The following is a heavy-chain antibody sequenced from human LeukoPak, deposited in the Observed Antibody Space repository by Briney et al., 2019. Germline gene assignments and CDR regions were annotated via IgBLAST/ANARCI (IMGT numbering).Heavy chain of an antibody. J-gene: IGHJ4*02. D-gene: IGHD6-6*01. Sequence: PSETLSLTCTVSGGSINPYYWNWIRQPPGKGLEWIGYIYYTGSTNYNPSLKSRVTMSLDTSRNRFSLELSSATAADTAVYYCAREHQLVWDYWGQGALVTVSS. V-gene: IGHV4-59*01. CDR3: AREHQLVWDY. CDR1: GGSINPYY. CDR2: IYYTGST.